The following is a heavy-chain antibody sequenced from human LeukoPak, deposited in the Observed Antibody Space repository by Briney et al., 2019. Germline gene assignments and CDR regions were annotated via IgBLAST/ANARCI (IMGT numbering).Heavy chain of an antibody. CDR2: ISGGGGST. J-gene: IGHJ5*02. CDR3: AKGSGINHYHWIDP. V-gene: IGHV3-23*01. D-gene: IGHD1-14*01. CDR1: EFTFSNYA. Sequence: GGSLRLSCAASEFTFSNYAMNWVRQAPGKGLEWVSRISGGGGSTYYADSVKGRFTISRDNSKNTLYLQMDSVRAEDTALYYCAKGSGINHYHWIDPWGEGTLVTVSS.